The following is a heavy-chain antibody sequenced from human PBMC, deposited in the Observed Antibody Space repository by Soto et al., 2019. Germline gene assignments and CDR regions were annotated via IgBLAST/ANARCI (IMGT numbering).Heavy chain of an antibody. CDR2: ISSNGGST. CDR1: GFTFSNYA. J-gene: IGHJ4*02. V-gene: IGHV3-64*01. CDR3: ARGGRGYEFDY. D-gene: IGHD5-12*01. Sequence: PGGSLRLSCAASGFTFSNYAMHWVRQAPGKGLEYVSVISSNGGSTYYANSVKGRFTISRDNSKNTLYLQMGSLRAEDMAVYYCARGGRGYEFDYWGQGT.